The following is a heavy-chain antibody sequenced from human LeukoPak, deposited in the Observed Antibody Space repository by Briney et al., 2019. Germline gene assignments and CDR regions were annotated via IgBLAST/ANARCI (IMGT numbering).Heavy chain of an antibody. CDR3: ARRYPSVRGANLRPQGVRKYYFDY. V-gene: IGHV4-34*01. CDR2: INHSGST. J-gene: IGHJ4*02. CDR1: GGSFSAYY. D-gene: IGHD3-10*01. Sequence: SETLSLTCAVYGGSFSAYYWSWIRQPPGKGLEWIGDINHSGSTNYNPSLKSRVTISVDTSKNQFSLKVSSVTAADTAVYYCARRYPSVRGANLRPQGVRKYYFDYWGQGTLVTVSS.